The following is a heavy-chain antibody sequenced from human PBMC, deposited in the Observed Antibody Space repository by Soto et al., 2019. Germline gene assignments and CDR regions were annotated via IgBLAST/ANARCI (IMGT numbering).Heavy chain of an antibody. D-gene: IGHD4-17*01. CDR2: INPNSGAT. Sequence: ASVXVSFKSSGYTFISYYIHCFRQAPGQGLECMGWINPNSGATNYAQKFQGRVTMTRDKSINTAYMDLSSLRFDDTAVYYCARDDYGGASGVLVESWGQGTRVNVYS. CDR1: GYTFISYY. V-gene: IGHV1-2*02. J-gene: IGHJ4*01. CDR3: ARDDYGGASGVLVES.